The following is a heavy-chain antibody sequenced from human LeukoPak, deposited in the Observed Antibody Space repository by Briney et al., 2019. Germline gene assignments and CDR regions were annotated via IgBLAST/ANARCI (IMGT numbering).Heavy chain of an antibody. D-gene: IGHD3-16*02. Sequence: GGSLRLSCAASGFTFSTYAMSWVRQAPGRGLEWVSLIIGSGGSIHYADSVRGRFTISRDNFKNTVFLQLSSLRPEDTAVYYCAKHGDNVWGSFRFGFDSWGQGTLVTVSS. CDR1: GFTFSTYA. V-gene: IGHV3-23*01. CDR3: AKHGDNVWGSFRFGFDS. CDR2: IIGSGGSI. J-gene: IGHJ4*02.